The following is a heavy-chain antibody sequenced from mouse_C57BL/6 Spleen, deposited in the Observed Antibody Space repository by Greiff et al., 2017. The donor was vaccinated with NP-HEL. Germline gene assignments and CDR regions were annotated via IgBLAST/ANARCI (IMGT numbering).Heavy chain of an antibody. D-gene: IGHD1-1*01. V-gene: IGHV1-80*01. CDR2: IYPGDGDT. Sequence: VQLQESGAELVKPGASVKISCKASGYAFSSYWMNWVKQRPGKGLEWIGQIYPGDGDTNYNGKFKGKATLTADKSSSTAYMQLSSLTSEDSAVYFSARTDYGRYFDYWGQGTTLTVSS. J-gene: IGHJ2*01. CDR1: GYAFSSYW. CDR3: ARTDYGRYFDY.